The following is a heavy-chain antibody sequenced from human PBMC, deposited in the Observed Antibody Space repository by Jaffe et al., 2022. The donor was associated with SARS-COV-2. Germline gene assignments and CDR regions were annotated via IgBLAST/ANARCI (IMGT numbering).Heavy chain of an antibody. Sequence: QVHLVQSGAEVKKPGASVKVSCKASGYTFTNYDISWVRQAPGQGLEWMGWISADRGNTNYAQRVQDRVTMTTDSSTRTVYMELRSLTSDDTAVYYCARVVAVAGDYYYMDVWGKGTTVTVSS. CDR1: GYTFTNYD. CDR2: ISADRGNT. V-gene: IGHV1-18*01. CDR3: ARVVAVAGDYYYMDV. J-gene: IGHJ6*03. D-gene: IGHD6-19*01.